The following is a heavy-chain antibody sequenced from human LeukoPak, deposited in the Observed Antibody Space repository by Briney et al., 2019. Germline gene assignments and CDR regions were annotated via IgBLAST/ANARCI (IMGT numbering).Heavy chain of an antibody. Sequence: GGSLRLSCAASGFTVSSNYMSWVRQAPGKGLEWVSLIYAGGDTYYADSVKGRFTLSRDNSKNTVYLQMNSLRVEDTAMYYCATISDLLYYFDSWGQGTLVTVSS. J-gene: IGHJ4*02. CDR2: IYAGGDT. CDR1: GFTVSSNY. CDR3: ATISDLLYYFDS. V-gene: IGHV3-66*01.